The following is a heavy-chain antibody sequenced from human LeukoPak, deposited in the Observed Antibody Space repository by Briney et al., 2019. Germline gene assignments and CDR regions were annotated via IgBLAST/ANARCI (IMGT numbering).Heavy chain of an antibody. Sequence: SETLSLTCIVSGGSISSYYWSWIRQPPGKGLEWIGYIYYSGSTNYNPSLKSRVTISVDTSKNQFSLKLSSVPAADTAVYYCARDRPYGGNSDYWGQGTLVTVSS. V-gene: IGHV4-59*12. CDR3: ARDRPYGGNSDY. CDR1: GGSISSYY. J-gene: IGHJ4*02. D-gene: IGHD4-23*01. CDR2: IYYSGST.